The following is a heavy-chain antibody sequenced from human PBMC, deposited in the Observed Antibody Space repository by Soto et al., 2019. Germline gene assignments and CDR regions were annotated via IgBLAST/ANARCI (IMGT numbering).Heavy chain of an antibody. J-gene: IGHJ6*03. CDR2: IYHSGST. V-gene: IGHV4-4*02. Sequence: SETLFLTCAVSSGSISSSNWWSWVRQPPGKGLEWIGEIYHSGSTNYNPSLKSRVTISVDKSKNQFSLKLSSVTAADTAVYYCARVSKPYYYYYMDVWGKGTTVTVS. CDR1: SGSISSSNW. CDR3: ARVSKPYYYYYMDV.